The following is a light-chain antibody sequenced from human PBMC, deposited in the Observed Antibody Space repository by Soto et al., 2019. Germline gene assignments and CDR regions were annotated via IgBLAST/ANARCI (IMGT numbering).Light chain of an antibody. CDR1: NSDVGFYNF. J-gene: IGLJ1*01. CDR2: EVS. CDR3: SSYTSSSTPYV. Sequence: QSALTQPASVSGSPGQSITLSCTGTNSDVGFYNFVSWYQHHPAKAPKLIIYEVSNRPSGVSNRFSGSKSGNTASLTISGLQAEDEADYFCSSYTSSSTPYVFGTGTKVTVL. V-gene: IGLV2-14*01.